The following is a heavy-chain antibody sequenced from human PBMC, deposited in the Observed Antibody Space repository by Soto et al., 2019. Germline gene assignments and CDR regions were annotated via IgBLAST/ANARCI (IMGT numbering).Heavy chain of an antibody. Sequence: SETLSLTCTVSGGSISSGDYYWSWIRQPPGKGLEWIGYIYYSGSTYYNPSLKSRVTISVDTSKNQFSLKLSSVIAADTAVYYCARVGGFGATTIDYWGQGTLVTVSS. CDR1: GGSISSGDYY. J-gene: IGHJ4*02. CDR3: ARVGGFGATTIDY. V-gene: IGHV4-30-4*01. CDR2: IYYSGST. D-gene: IGHD3-10*01.